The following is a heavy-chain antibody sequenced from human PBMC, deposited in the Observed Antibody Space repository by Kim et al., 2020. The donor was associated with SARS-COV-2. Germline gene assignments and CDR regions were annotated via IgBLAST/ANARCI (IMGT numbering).Heavy chain of an antibody. CDR2: ISWNSGSI. CDR1: GFTFDDYA. Sequence: GGSLRLSCAASGFTFDDYAMHWVRQAPGKGLEWVSGISWNSGSIGYADSVKGRFTISRDNAKNSLYLQVNSLRAEDTALYYCAKDKGDGDYYFDYWGQGTLVTVSS. J-gene: IGHJ4*02. D-gene: IGHD4-17*01. CDR3: AKDKGDGDYYFDY. V-gene: IGHV3-9*01.